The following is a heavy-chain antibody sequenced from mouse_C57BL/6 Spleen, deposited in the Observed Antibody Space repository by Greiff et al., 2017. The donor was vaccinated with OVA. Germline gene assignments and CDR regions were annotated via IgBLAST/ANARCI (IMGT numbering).Heavy chain of an antibody. D-gene: IGHD4-1*02. CDR3: ARSATGGGFAY. CDR1: GFNIKDYS. V-gene: IGHV14-2*01. CDR2: IDPEDGET. J-gene: IGHJ3*01. Sequence: VQLKESGAELVKPGASVKLSCTASGFNIKDYSMHWVKQRTEQGLEWIGRIDPEDGETKYAPKFQGKATITADTSSNTAYLQLSSLPSEDSAVYYCARSATGGGFAYWGQGTLVTVSA.